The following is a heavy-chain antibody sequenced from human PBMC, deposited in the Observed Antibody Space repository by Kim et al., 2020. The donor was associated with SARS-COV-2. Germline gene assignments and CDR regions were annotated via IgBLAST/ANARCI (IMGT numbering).Heavy chain of an antibody. CDR1: GFRFSSYA. CDR3: VKDKISGDGYWYFDV. D-gene: IGHD7-27*01. Sequence: GGSLRLSCAASGFRFSSYAMAWVRQAPGMGLEFIAGITGGGRRDYEESMTGRLTISRDNSKNTMLLEVNSLRVEDTAVYYCVKDKISGDGYWYFDVWGSGTLVTVSS. J-gene: IGHJ2*01. V-gene: IGHV3-23*01. CDR2: ITGGGRR.